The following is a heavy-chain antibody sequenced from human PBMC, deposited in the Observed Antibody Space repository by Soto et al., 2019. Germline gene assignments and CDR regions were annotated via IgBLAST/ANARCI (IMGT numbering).Heavy chain of an antibody. J-gene: IGHJ6*01. Sequence: PAATLVPTFPVSCGSISGYYWRWLRQPPGKVLDLIVYIYYSGITNYNPSPKSRVTISVDTSKNQFSLKLSYVTAADTAVYYCARGTTCYHRLDDWGQVSTGTVSS. CDR1: CGSISGYY. D-gene: IGHD1-7*01. CDR3: ARGTTCYHRLDD. V-gene: IGHV4-59*01. CDR2: IYYSGIT.